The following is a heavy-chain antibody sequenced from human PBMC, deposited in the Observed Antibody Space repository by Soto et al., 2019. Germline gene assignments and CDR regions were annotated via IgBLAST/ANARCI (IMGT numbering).Heavy chain of an antibody. D-gene: IGHD3-16*02. J-gene: IGHJ4*02. Sequence: GGSLRLSCAASGFTFSTYGMHWVRQAPGKGLEWVAVISYDGNNKYYADSVKGRFTISRDNSKNTLYLQMNSLRVEDTAVYYCAKDPLGELSFPVNVYFDYWGQGTLVTVSS. CDR2: ISYDGNNK. V-gene: IGHV3-30*18. CDR3: AKDPLGELSFPVNVYFDY. CDR1: GFTFSTYG.